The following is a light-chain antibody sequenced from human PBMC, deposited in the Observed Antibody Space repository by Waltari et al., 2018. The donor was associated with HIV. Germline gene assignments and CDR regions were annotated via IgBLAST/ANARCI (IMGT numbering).Light chain of an antibody. V-gene: IGLV2-14*01. CDR2: EVS. CDR3: ISYTTSSTPYV. J-gene: IGLJ1*01. CDR1: SSDVGGYNF. Sequence: QSALTQPASVSGSPGQSITISCTGTSSDVGGYNFVSWYQQYPGKAPKLMIYEVSNRPSGVSDRFSGSKSANTASRTISGLRAEDEADYYCISYTTSSTPYVLGTGTTVTVL.